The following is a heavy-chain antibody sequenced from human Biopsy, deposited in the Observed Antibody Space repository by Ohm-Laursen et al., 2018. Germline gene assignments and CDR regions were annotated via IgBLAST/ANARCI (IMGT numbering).Heavy chain of an antibody. Sequence: GTLSLTCTVSGGSISDYFWSWIRQPADKGLEYIGRIYSSGRTFYNPSLKSRVTMSVAASDNQFSLKLSSVTAADTAVYFCARDAYGDYDTYY. D-gene: IGHD4-17*01. V-gene: IGHV4-4*07. CDR2: IYSSGRT. J-gene: IGHJ6*03. CDR1: GGSISDYF. CDR3: ARDAYGDYDTYY.